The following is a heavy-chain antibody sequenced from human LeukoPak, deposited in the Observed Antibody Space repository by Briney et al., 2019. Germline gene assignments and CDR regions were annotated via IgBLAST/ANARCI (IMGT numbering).Heavy chain of an antibody. Sequence: GGSLRLSCAASGFTFNNYAMSWVRQAPGKGLEWVSAISGSGGSTYYADSVKGRFTISRDNSKNTLYLQMNSLRAEDTAVYYCAKAIWELLTRGAFDIWGQGTMVTVSS. CDR1: GFTFNNYA. V-gene: IGHV3-23*01. D-gene: IGHD1-26*01. CDR2: ISGSGGST. J-gene: IGHJ3*02. CDR3: AKAIWELLTRGAFDI.